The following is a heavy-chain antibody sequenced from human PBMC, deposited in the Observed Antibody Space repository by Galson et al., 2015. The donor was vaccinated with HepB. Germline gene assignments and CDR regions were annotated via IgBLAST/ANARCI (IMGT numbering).Heavy chain of an antibody. CDR3: ARGAFVVVVRATLNNWFDP. V-gene: IGHV1-18*01. Sequence: SVKVSCKASGYTFSRYSITWVRQAPGQGLEWMGWISAYNRDTNYAQRFQGRVTMTTDTTTSTAYMELRSLRSDDTAVYYCARGAFVVVVRATLNNWFDPWGQGTLVTVSS. J-gene: IGHJ5*02. CDR2: ISAYNRDT. CDR1: GYTFSRYS. D-gene: IGHD2-15*01.